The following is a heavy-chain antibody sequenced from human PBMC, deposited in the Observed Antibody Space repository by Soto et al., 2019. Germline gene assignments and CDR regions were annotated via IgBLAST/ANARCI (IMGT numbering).Heavy chain of an antibody. CDR3: ARAARTAGYCSGGSCYDYGMDV. CDR1: GGTFSSYA. Sequence: ASVKVSFKASGGTFSSYAISWVRQAPGQGLEWMGGIIPIFGTANYAQKFQGRVTITADESTSTAYMELSSLRSEDTAVYYCARAARTAGYCSGGSCYDYGMDVWGQGTTVTVSS. D-gene: IGHD2-15*01. J-gene: IGHJ6*02. CDR2: IIPIFGTA. V-gene: IGHV1-69*13.